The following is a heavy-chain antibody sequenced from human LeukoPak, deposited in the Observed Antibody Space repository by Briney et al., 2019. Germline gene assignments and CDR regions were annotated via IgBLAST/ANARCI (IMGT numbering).Heavy chain of an antibody. V-gene: IGHV3-48*03. CDR2: ISSSGYTI. D-gene: IGHD2-2*01. J-gene: IGHJ4*02. CDR1: GFTFSHYE. CDR3: AREDCSSTSCYDPSVSDY. Sequence: PGGSLRLSCEAFGFTFSHYEMNWVRQAPGKGLEWVSYISSSGYTIYYADSVKGRFTISRDNAKNSLYLQMNSLRAEDTAVYYCAREDCSSTSCYDPSVSDYWGQGTLVTVSS.